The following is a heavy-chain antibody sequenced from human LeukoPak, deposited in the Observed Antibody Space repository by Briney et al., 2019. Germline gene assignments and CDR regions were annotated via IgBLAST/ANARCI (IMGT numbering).Heavy chain of an antibody. CDR2: EEKDGRTE. J-gene: IGHJ3*01. CDR3: YGSPSFDV. V-gene: IGHV3-30*02. Sequence: GGSLRLSCLGSGFTFSMAAMHWVRQAPGKGLEWVASEEKDGRTEYNADSVKGRFTISRDNAKNSLYLQMNSLTPEDTAVYYCYGSPSFDVWGRGTLVTVSS. D-gene: IGHD6-19*01. CDR1: GFTFSMAA.